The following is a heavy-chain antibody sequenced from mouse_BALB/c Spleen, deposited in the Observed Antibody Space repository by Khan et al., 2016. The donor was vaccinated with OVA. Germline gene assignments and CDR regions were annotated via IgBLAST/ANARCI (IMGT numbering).Heavy chain of an antibody. CDR1: GFSLTSYG. D-gene: IGHD1-3*01. CDR3: ARLEDI. CDR2: IWAGGLT. V-gene: IGHV2-9*02. J-gene: IGHJ2*01. Sequence: QVQLKESGPGLVAPSQSPSITCTVSGFSLTSYGVHWVRQPPGTGLEWLRVIWAGGLTNYNSALMSRLSISKDNSKSQVFLKMNSLQTEDTAMYYCARLEDIWGQGTTLTVSS.